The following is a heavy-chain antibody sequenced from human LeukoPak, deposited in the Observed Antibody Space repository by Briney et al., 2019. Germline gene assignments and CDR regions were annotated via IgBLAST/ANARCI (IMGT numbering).Heavy chain of an antibody. J-gene: IGHJ4*02. CDR1: GFTFSAYA. Sequence: GGSLRLSCAASGFTFSAYAMNWVRQAPGKGLEWVSGISGSGGGTYYADSVKGRFTISRDNSKNTLYLQMNSLRAEDTAVYYCAKVVSGSSRPFFDYWGQGNLVTVSS. CDR2: ISGSGGGT. V-gene: IGHV3-23*01. D-gene: IGHD2/OR15-2a*01. CDR3: AKVVSGSSRPFFDY.